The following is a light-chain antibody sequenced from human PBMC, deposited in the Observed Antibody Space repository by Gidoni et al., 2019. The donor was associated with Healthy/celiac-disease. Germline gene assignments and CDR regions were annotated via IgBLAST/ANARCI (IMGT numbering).Light chain of an antibody. J-gene: IGLJ1*01. CDR2: QDS. CDR1: KLGDKY. Sequence: SYELTQPPSVSVSPGQTASITCSGDKLGDKYACWYQQTPGQSPVLVIYQDSKRPSGIPERFSGSNSGNTATLTISGTQAMDEADYYCQAWDSSTPNYVFGTGTKVTVL. V-gene: IGLV3-1*01. CDR3: QAWDSSTPNYV.